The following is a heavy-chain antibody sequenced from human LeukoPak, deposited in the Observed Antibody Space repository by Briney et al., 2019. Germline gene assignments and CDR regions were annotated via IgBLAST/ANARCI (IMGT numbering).Heavy chain of an antibody. V-gene: IGHV3-7*04. CDR1: GFTFSNYY. Sequence: GGSLRLSCAASGFTFSNYYMSWLRQAPGKGLGWVANIKQDGREKNYVDSVKGRFTISRDNAENSLYLRMNSLRAEDTAVYYCARDRNGFDPYWGQGTLVTVSS. D-gene: IGHD5-24*01. CDR3: ARDRNGFDPY. CDR2: IKQDGREK. J-gene: IGHJ4*02.